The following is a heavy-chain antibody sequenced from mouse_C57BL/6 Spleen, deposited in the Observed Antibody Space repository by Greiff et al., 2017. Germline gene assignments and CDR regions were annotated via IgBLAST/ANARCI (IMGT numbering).Heavy chain of an antibody. J-gene: IGHJ3*01. CDR1: GYTFTGYW. V-gene: IGHV1-9*01. CDR3: AREREDYDVFAY. CDR2: ILPGSGST. D-gene: IGHD2-4*01. Sequence: QVQLQQSGAELMKPGASVKLSCKATGYTFTGYWIEWVKQRPGHGLEWIGEILPGSGSTNYNEKFKGKATFTADTSANTAYMQLSSLTSEASAVYYCAREREDYDVFAYWGQGTLVTGSA.